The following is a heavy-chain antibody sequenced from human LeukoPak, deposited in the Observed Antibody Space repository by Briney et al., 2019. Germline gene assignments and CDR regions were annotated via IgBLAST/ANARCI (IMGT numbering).Heavy chain of an antibody. Sequence: GGSLRLSCAASGFTFSNYAMSWVRQAPGKGLEWVSVIYSDGSTFYAASVKGRFIISRDNSKNTLYLQMNSLRVDDTAVYFCARDHRIGGSWGQGTLVTVSS. J-gene: IGHJ4*02. V-gene: IGHV3-23*03. D-gene: IGHD3-16*01. CDR1: GFTFSNYA. CDR3: ARDHRIGGS. CDR2: IYSDGST.